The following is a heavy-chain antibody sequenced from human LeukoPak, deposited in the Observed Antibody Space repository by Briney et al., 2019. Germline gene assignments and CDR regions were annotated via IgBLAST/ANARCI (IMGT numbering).Heavy chain of an antibody. D-gene: IGHD2-2*01. CDR1: GFTFSSYA. CDR2: ISGSGGST. J-gene: IGHJ3*02. Sequence: GGSLRLSCAASGFTFSSYAMSWVRQAPGKGLEWVSAISGSGGSTYYADSVKGRFTISRDNAKNTLYLEMNSLRAEDTAVYYCAKSSCSSSSCYDAFDIWSQGTMVTVSS. CDR3: AKSSCSSSSCYDAFDI. V-gene: IGHV3-23*01.